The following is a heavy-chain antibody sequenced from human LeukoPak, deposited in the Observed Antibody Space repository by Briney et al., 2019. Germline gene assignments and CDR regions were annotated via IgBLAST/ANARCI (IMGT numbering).Heavy chain of an antibody. CDR1: GFTFSSYE. D-gene: IGHD6-19*01. CDR2: ISSSGTTK. Sequence: GGSLRLSCAASGFTFSSYEMNWVRQAPGKGLEWLSYISSSGTTKYYADSVKGRFTISRDNAKNSLYLQMNSLRAEDTAVYYCTRGSYSSGYYFDYWGQGTLVTVSS. J-gene: IGHJ4*02. CDR3: TRGSYSSGYYFDY. V-gene: IGHV3-48*03.